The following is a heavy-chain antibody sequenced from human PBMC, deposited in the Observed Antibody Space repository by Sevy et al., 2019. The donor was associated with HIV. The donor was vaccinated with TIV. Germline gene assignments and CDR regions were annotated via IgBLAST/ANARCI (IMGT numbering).Heavy chain of an antibody. CDR3: ARLRWDVVDAPGATPGCYFDS. D-gene: IGHD2-2*02. CDR2: TSYSGTT. V-gene: IGHV4-59*01. Sequence: SETLSLTCSVSGDSINNYYWSWIRQPPGKGLEWIGYTSYSGTTNYSPSFKSRVDISVDTSMHHFSLKISSVTAADTAVYYCARLRWDVVDAPGATPGCYFDSWGQGILVTVSS. J-gene: IGHJ4*02. CDR1: GDSINNYY.